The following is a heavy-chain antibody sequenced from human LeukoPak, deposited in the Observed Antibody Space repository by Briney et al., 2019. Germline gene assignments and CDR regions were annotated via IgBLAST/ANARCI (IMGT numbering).Heavy chain of an antibody. J-gene: IGHJ4*02. CDR3: ALNHGANLQPPFDV. CDR2: ISGSGGST. Sequence: PGGSLRLSCAASGFTFSSYAMSWVRQAPGKGLEWVSAISGSGGSTYYADSVKGRFTISRDNSRNTLFLEMSSLRAEDTAIYYCALNHGANLQPPFDVWGQGTLVTVSS. CDR1: GFTFSSYA. V-gene: IGHV3-23*01. D-gene: IGHD4/OR15-4a*01.